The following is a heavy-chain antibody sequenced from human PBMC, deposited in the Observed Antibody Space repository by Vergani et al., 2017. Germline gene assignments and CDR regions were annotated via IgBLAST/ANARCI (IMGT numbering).Heavy chain of an antibody. D-gene: IGHD2-15*01. J-gene: IGHJ3*02. CDR3: ARDSEDSTILNAFDI. CDR1: GFTFSSYA. Sequence: EVQLVESGGGLVQPGGSLRLSCAASGFTFSSYAMHWVRQAPGKGLEYVSGISNNGGSTYYADSVKGRFTISRDNSKNTLYLQMGSLRAEDMAVYFCARDSEDSTILNAFDIWGQGTMVTVSS. CDR2: ISNNGGST. V-gene: IGHV3-64*07.